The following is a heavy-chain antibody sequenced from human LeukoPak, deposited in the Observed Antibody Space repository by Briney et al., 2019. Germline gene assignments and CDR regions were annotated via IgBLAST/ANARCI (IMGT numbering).Heavy chain of an antibody. J-gene: IGHJ5*02. CDR2: IYTSGST. D-gene: IGHD4-17*01. V-gene: IGHV4-61*02. CDR3: VCLTYGDNVNWFDP. CDR1: GGSISSGSYY. Sequence: SETLSLTCTVSGGSISSGSYYWSWIRQPAGKGLEWIGRIYTSGSTNYNPSLKSRVTISVDRSKNQFSLKLSSVTAADTAVYYCVCLTYGDNVNWFDPWGQGTLVTVSS.